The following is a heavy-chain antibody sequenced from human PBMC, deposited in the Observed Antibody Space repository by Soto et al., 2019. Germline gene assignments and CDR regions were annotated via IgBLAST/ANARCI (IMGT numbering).Heavy chain of an antibody. CDR3: VALLPEGNWFDP. D-gene: IGHD2-15*01. CDR1: GGSISSSSYY. J-gene: IGHJ5*02. V-gene: IGHV4-39*01. CDR2: IYYSGST. Sequence: SETLSLTCTVSGGSISSSSYYWGWIRQPPGKGLEWIGSIYYSGSTYYNPSLKSRVTISVDTSKNQFSLKLSSVTAADTAVYYCVALLPEGNWFDPWGQGTLVTVSS.